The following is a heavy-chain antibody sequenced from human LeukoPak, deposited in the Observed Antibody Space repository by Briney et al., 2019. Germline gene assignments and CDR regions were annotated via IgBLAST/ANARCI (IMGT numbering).Heavy chain of an antibody. CDR3: AREFCTNGVCYDWFGP. D-gene: IGHD2-8*01. CDR1: GYTFTGYY. V-gene: IGHV1-2*02. J-gene: IGHJ5*02. CDR2: INPNSGGT. Sequence: ASVKVSCKASGYTFTGYYMHWVRQAPGQGLEWMGWINPNSGGTNYAQKFQGKVTMTRDTSISTAYMELSRLRSDDTAVYYCAREFCTNGVCYDWFGPWGQGTLVTVSS.